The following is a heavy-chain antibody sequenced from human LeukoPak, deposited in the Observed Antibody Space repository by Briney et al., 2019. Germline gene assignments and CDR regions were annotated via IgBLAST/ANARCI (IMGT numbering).Heavy chain of an antibody. CDR1: GFTFSTYW. V-gene: IGHV3-21*01. CDR3: AREVSDRYYDFWSGYDADAFDI. J-gene: IGHJ3*02. D-gene: IGHD3-3*01. CDR2: ISSSSSYI. Sequence: GGSLRLSCRASGFTFSTYWMHWVRQVPGKGLEWVSSISSSSSYIYYADSVKGRFTISRDNAKNSLYLQMNSLRAEDTAVYYCAREVSDRYYDFWSGYDADAFDIWGQGTMVTVSS.